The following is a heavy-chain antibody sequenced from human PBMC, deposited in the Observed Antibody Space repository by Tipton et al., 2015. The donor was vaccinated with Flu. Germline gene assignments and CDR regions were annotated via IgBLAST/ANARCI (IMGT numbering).Heavy chain of an antibody. CDR3: VRGPLLDL. CDR2: INHSGST. V-gene: IGHV4-34*01. Sequence: TLSLTCAVYGGSFSGYYWSWIRQPPGKGLEWIGEINHSGSTYYSPSLKSRVTISADTSNNQFSLRLSSVTAADTAMYYCVRGPLLDLWGRGTLVTVSS. J-gene: IGHJ2*01. CDR1: GGSFSGYY. D-gene: IGHD5/OR15-5a*01.